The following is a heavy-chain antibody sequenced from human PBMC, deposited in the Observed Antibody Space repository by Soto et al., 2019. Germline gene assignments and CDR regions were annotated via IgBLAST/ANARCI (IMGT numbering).Heavy chain of an antibody. J-gene: IGHJ6*02. Sequence: EVQLVESGGGLVQPGGSLKLSCAASGFTFSGSAMHWVRQASGKGLEWVGRIRSKANSYATAYAASVKGRFTISRDDSKNTAYLQMNSLKTEDTAVYYCTRLPVYYYYGMDVWGQGTTVTVSS. CDR2: IRSKANSYAT. CDR1: GFTFSGSA. V-gene: IGHV3-73*02. CDR3: TRLPVYYYYGMDV.